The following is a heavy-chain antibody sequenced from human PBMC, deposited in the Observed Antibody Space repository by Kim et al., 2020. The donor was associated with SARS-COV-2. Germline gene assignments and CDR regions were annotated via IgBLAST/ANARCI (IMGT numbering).Heavy chain of an antibody. J-gene: IGHJ6*02. CDR1: GYTFTGYY. CDR3: ARDKMWELYRYYYGMDV. V-gene: IGHV1-2*02. D-gene: IGHD1-26*01. Sequence: ASVKVSCKASGYTFTGYYMHWVRQAPGQGLEWMGWINPNSGGTNYAQKFQGRVTMTRDTSISTAYMELSRLRSDDTAVYYCARDKMWELYRYYYGMDVWGQGTTVTVSS. CDR2: INPNSGGT.